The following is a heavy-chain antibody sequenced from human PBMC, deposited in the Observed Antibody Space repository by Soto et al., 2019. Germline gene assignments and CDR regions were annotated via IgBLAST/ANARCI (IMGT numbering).Heavy chain of an antibody. Sequence: GGSLRLSCAASGFTFSSYWMSWVRQAPGKGLEWVANIKQDGSQKYYVDSVKGRFTISRDNAKNSLYLQMNSLRAEYTAVYYCARDSGVGIAAAADYYFDYWGQGTLVTVSS. CDR1: GFTFSSYW. CDR2: IKQDGSQK. V-gene: IGHV3-7*03. J-gene: IGHJ4*02. D-gene: IGHD6-13*01. CDR3: ARDSGVGIAAAADYYFDY.